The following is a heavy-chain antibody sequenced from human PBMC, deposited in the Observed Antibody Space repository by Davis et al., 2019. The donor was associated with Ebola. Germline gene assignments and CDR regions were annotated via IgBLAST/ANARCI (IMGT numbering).Heavy chain of an antibody. CDR1: GFTFDDYA. Sequence: SLKISCAASGFTFDDYAMHWVRQAPGKGLEWVSGINWKSGNIGYADSLKGRFTISRDNAKNSLYLQMNSLRAEDTAFYYCAKVGRKSSGWYPYFDYWGQGTLVTVSS. CDR3: AKVGRKSSGWYPYFDY. J-gene: IGHJ4*02. CDR2: INWKSGNI. D-gene: IGHD6-19*01. V-gene: IGHV3-9*01.